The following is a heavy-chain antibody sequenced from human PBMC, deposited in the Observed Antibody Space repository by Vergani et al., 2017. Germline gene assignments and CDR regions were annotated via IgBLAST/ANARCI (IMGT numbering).Heavy chain of an antibody. Sequence: EVQLLESGGGLVQPGGSLRLSCVASGFTFKSHAMSWVRHVPGKGLEWVSVIGSRDGSTAYADSVKGRFTVSRDNSKNTLFLEMNSLRGEDTAVYYCAKDSGITMGGAPVTRLDHWGPGTLVTVSS. J-gene: IGHJ4*02. CDR1: GFTFKSHA. CDR2: IGSRDGST. D-gene: IGHD3-10*01. CDR3: AKDSGITMGGAPVTRLDH. V-gene: IGHV3-23*01.